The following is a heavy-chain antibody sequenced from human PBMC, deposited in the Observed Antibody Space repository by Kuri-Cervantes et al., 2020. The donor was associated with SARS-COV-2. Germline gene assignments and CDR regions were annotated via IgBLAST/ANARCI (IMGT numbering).Heavy chain of an antibody. CDR3: ARDLSYMDV. Sequence: GESLKISCAASGFTFSDYYMSWIRQAPGKGLEWVSYISSSGSTIYYADSVKGRFTISRDNAKSSLYLQMNSLRAEDTAVYYCARDLSYMDVWGKGTTVTVSS. J-gene: IGHJ6*03. CDR1: GFTFSDYY. V-gene: IGHV3-11*04. CDR2: ISSSGSTI. D-gene: IGHD2/OR15-2a*01.